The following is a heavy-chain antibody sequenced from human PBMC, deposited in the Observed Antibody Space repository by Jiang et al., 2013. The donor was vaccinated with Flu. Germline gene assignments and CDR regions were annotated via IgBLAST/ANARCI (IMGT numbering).Heavy chain of an antibody. CDR2: IYHGGST. CDR3: ARLGRGSGRPLDY. D-gene: IGHD3-10*01. CDR1: GYSISSGYY. V-gene: IGHV4-38-2*02. J-gene: IGHJ4*02. Sequence: GLVKPSETLSLTCIVSGYSISSGYYWGWIRQPPGKGLEWIGNIYHGGSTYYNPSLKSRVSISVDTSKNQFSLKLSSVTAADTAVYYCARLGRGSGRPLDYWGQGTLVTVSS.